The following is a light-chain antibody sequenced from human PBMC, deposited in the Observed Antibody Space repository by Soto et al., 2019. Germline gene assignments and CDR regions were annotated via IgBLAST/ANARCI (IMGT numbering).Light chain of an antibody. V-gene: IGKV3-20*01. J-gene: IGKJ3*01. CDR2: AS. CDR1: QSVSDSY. CDR3: QHYGTSAL. Sequence: EIVLTQSPGTLSLSPGERATLSCRASQSVSDSYLAWYQQKPGQAPRLLIYASSRATGIPDRFSGSGSGTDFPLTISRLEPEDFAVYYCQHYGTSALFGPGTKVDI.